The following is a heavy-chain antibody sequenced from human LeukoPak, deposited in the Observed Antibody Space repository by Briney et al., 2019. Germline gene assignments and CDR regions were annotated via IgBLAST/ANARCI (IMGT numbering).Heavy chain of an antibody. J-gene: IGHJ4*02. CDR1: GFIVSSIS. V-gene: IGHV3-66*01. Sequence: GGSLRLSCAASGFIVSSISMSWVRQAPGKGLEWVSVFYSGGSTDYADSVKGRFTISRDNSKNTLDLQLNSLRAEDTAVYYCAREGGSSSPNYFESWGQGTLVTVSS. D-gene: IGHD6-13*01. CDR2: FYSGGST. CDR3: AREGGSSSPNYFES.